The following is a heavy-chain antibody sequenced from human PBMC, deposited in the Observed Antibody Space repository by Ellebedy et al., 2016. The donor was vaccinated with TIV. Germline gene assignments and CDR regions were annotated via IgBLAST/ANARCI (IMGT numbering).Heavy chain of an antibody. J-gene: IGHJ5*02. V-gene: IGHV3-21*01. CDR2: ISSDSSHL. CDR3: AAGSREYWFDP. D-gene: IGHD3-10*01. Sequence: PGGSLRLSCAASGFSFSSYIMNWVRQAPGKAPAWVPSISSDSSHLSYADSGTGRFTISRDNAKNLLYRQMNTLGVEDTAVYYCAAGSREYWFDPWGQGTLVTVSS. CDR1: GFSFSSYI.